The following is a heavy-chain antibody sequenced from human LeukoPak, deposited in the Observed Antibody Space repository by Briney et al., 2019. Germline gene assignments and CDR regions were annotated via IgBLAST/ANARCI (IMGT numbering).Heavy chain of an antibody. J-gene: IGHJ4*02. D-gene: IGHD3-10*01. CDR1: GGSITSYY. Sequence: SETLSLTCTVSGGSITSYYWSWIRQPPGKGLEWIGYIYYSGTTDYNPSLKSRVTISVDTSKTQFSLKLSSVTAADTAIYYCARGFLWFGDWGQGTLVTVSS. CDR2: IYYSGTT. V-gene: IGHV4-59*01. CDR3: ARGFLWFGD.